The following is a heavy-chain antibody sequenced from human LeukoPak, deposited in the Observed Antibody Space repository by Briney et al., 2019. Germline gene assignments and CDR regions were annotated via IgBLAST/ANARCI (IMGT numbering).Heavy chain of an antibody. D-gene: IGHD2-8*02. J-gene: IGHJ4*02. V-gene: IGHV3-21*01. CDR3: ARGWWDRPYYFDY. CDR1: GFTFSSYS. Sequence: GGSLRLSCAASGFTFSSYSMNWVRQAPGKGLEWVSSISSSSSYIYYADSVKGRFTISRDNAKNSLYLQMNSLRAEDTAVYYCARGWWDRPYYFDYWGQGTLVTVSS. CDR2: ISSSSSYI.